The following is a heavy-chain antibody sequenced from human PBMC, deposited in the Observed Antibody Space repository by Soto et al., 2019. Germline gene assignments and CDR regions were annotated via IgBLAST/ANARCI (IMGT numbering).Heavy chain of an antibody. CDR1: GFTFSVFD. V-gene: IGHV3-13*01. J-gene: IGHJ4*02. Sequence: GGSLKLSCEASGFTFSVFDMHWVRQPTGKGLEWVSTIGTAGDTYYAVSVKGRFTISRDNAKNSLSLQMNSLRAGDTAVYFCTRGQEVGAHFFDSWGQAKQVTVS. CDR3: TRGQEVGAHFFDS. CDR2: IGTAGDT. D-gene: IGHD2-15*01.